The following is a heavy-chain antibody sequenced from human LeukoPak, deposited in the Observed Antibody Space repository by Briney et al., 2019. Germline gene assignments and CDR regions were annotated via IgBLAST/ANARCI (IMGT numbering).Heavy chain of an antibody. CDR3: ARDSDIVVVVAAPGDY. CDR1: GYTFTGYY. CDR2: INPNSGGT. J-gene: IGHJ4*02. Sequence: ASVKVSCKASGYTFTGYYMHWVRQAPGQGLEWMGWINPNSGGTNYAQKFQGRVTMTRDTSISTAYMELGRLRSDDTAVYYCARDSDIVVVVAAPGDYWGQGTLVTVSS. V-gene: IGHV1-2*02. D-gene: IGHD2-15*01.